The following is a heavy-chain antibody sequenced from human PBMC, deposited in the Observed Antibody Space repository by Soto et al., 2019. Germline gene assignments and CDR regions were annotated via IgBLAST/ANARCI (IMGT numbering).Heavy chain of an antibody. CDR2: IYHSGST. D-gene: IGHD2-21*01. CDR3: ARGNVVPLDY. CDR1: CGSISSGGYS. J-gene: IGHJ4*02. V-gene: IGHV4-30-2*01. Sequence: PSETLSLTCAVSCGSISSGGYSWSWIRQPPGKGLEWIGYIYHSGSTYYNPSLKSRVTISVDRSKNQFSLKLSSVTAADTAVYYCARGNVVPLDYSGQGTLVPVSA.